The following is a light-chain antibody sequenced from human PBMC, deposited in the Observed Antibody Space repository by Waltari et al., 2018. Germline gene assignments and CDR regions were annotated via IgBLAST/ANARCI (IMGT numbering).Light chain of an antibody. J-gene: IGKJ1*01. V-gene: IGKV1-39*01. CDR1: QSIQSF. Sequence: DIQMTQSPSSLSASVGETFTIACRAGQSIQSFINWYQQKPGRAPKFLISNSSTLTSRVPSRFGGSGSGTEFTLTISSLQPEDVATYFCQQTFTTPWTFRPGTTVEIK. CDR3: QQTFTTPWT. CDR2: NSS.